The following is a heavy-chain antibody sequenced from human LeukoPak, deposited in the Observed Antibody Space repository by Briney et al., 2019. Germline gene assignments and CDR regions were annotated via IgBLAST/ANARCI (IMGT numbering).Heavy chain of an antibody. D-gene: IGHD6-13*01. J-gene: IGHJ4*02. CDR1: GASISSNY. V-gene: IGHV4-59*01. Sequence: SETLSLTCTVSGASISSNYWHWIRQPPGKGLEWIGYIYHSGSTKYNPSLKSRASISIDTSKSQFSLRLSSMTAADTAVYYCARSIGALGIWGQGTLVTVSS. CDR3: ARSIGALGI. CDR2: IYHSGST.